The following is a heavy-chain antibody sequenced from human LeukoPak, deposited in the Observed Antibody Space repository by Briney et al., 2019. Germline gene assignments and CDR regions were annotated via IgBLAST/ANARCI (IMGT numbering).Heavy chain of an antibody. V-gene: IGHV3-23*01. CDR3: AKHDGSGSYFDF. CDR2: LSGNGGDT. Sequence: PGRSLRLSCAASGFRFSSYAMGWVRQAPGKGLEWVSTLSGNGGDTYYADSVKGRFTISRDNSKNTLYLQMNSLRAEDTATYYCAKHDGSGSYFDFWGQGTLVTVSS. CDR1: GFRFSSYA. J-gene: IGHJ4*02. D-gene: IGHD3-10*01.